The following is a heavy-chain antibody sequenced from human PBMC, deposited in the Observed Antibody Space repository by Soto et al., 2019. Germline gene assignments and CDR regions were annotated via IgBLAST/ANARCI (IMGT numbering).Heavy chain of an antibody. D-gene: IGHD2-15*01. CDR3: ARDPPLGYCSGGSCSMAV. CDR1: GGTFSSYA. J-gene: IGHJ6*02. V-gene: IGHV1-69*06. CDR2: IIPIFGTA. Sequence: SVKVSCKASGGTFSSYAISWVRQAPGQGLEWMGGIIPIFGTANYAQKFQGRVTITADKSTSTAYMELSSLRSEDTAVYYCARDPPLGYCSGGSCSMAVWGQGTTVTVSS.